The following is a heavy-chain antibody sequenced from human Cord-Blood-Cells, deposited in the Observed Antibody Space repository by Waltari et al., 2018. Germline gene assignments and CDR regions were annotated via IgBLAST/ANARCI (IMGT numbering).Heavy chain of an antibody. CDR1: GGSFSGYY. CDR3: ARSFEWSIAARGRFDP. Sequence: QVQLQQWGAGRLKPSETLSLTCAVYGGSFSGYYWSWIGQPPGKGLELIGEINHSGSTNYNPSLKSRVTISVDTSKNQFSLKLSSVTAADTAVYYCARSFEWSIAARGRFDPWGQGTLVTVSS. J-gene: IGHJ5*02. CDR2: INHSGST. V-gene: IGHV4-34*01. D-gene: IGHD6-6*01.